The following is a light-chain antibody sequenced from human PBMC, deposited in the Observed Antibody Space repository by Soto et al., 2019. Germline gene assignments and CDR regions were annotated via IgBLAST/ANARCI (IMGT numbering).Light chain of an antibody. CDR1: QTIGSN. CDR2: DAS. J-gene: IGKJ1*01. V-gene: IGKV3-15*01. CDR3: QQYNNWPPTWT. Sequence: EIVMTQSPATLSVSPGERATLSCRASQTIGSNLAWYQQKPGQPPRLLIYDASTRATDIPARFTGSGSGTEFTLPISSLQSEDFAVYYCQQYNNWPPTWTFGQGTKVDIK.